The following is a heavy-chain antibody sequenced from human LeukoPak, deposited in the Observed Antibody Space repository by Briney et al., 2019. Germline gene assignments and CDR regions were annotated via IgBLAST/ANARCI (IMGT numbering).Heavy chain of an antibody. Sequence: GGSLRLSCAASGFTVSSNYMSWVRQAPGKGLEWVSVIYSGGSTYYADSVKGRFTISRDNSKNTLYLQMNSLRAEDTAVYYCANCYCSSTSCYNPSGYWGQGTLVTVSS. J-gene: IGHJ4*02. V-gene: IGHV3-53*01. CDR3: ANCYCSSTSCYNPSGY. CDR1: GFTVSSNY. D-gene: IGHD2-2*02. CDR2: IYSGGST.